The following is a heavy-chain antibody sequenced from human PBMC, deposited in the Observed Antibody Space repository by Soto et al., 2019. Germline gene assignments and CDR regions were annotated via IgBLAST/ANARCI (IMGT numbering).Heavy chain of an antibody. CDR2: IIPIFGTA. D-gene: IGHD2-2*01. V-gene: IGHV1-69*01. J-gene: IGHJ5*02. CDR3: ARGIRGPAAICNWFDP. Sequence: QVQLVQSGAEVKKPGSSVKVSCKASGGTFSSYAISWVRQAPGQGLEWMGGIIPIFGTANYAQKFQGRVTITADESMSTAYMELSSLRSEDTAVYYCARGIRGPAAICNWFDPWGQGTLVTVSS. CDR1: GGTFSSYA.